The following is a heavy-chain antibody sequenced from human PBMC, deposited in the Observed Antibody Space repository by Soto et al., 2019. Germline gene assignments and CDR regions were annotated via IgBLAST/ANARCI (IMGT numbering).Heavy chain of an antibody. J-gene: IGHJ4*02. CDR2: IDPSDSQT. CDR3: ARQIYDSDTGPNFQYYFDS. V-gene: IGHV5-10-1*01. Sequence: GEALTISGTGSGDNVNSYWSTGLRTKPGKGLERMGRIDPSDSQTYYSPSFRGHVTISVTKSITTVFLQWSSLRAPDTAMYYCARQIYDSDTGPNFQYYFDSWGQGTPVPVSS. D-gene: IGHD3-22*01. CDR1: GDNVNSYW.